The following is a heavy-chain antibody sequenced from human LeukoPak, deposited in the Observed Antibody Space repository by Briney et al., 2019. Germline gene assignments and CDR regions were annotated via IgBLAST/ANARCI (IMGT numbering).Heavy chain of an antibody. J-gene: IGHJ4*01. V-gene: IGHV1-69*13. Sequence: SVNVSCKASGGTFSSYAISWVRQAPGQGVEWMGGIIPIFGSANYAQNFQGRFTITADESTSTAYMELSSLRSEDTAVYYCARDLGRYTPSDGFHFDYQGPGTLVTASS. CDR2: IIPIFGSA. D-gene: IGHD5-24*01. CDR1: GGTFSSYA. CDR3: ARDLGRYTPSDGFHFDY.